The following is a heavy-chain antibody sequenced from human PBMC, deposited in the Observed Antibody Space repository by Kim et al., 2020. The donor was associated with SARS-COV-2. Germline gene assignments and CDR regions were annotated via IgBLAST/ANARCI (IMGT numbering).Heavy chain of an antibody. CDR1: GFTFSSYS. V-gene: IGHV3-21*01. J-gene: IGHJ6*02. D-gene: IGHD6-13*01. Sequence: GGSLRLSCAASGFTFSSYSMNWVRQAPGKGLEWVSSISSSSSYIYYADSVKGRFTISRDNAKNSLYLQMNSLRAEDTAVYYCARDLNSSWYDYYGMDVWGQGTTVTVSS. CDR2: ISSSSSYI. CDR3: ARDLNSSWYDYYGMDV.